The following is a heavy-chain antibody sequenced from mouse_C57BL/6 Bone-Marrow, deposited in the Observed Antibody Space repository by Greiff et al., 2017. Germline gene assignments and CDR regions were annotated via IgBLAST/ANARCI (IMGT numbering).Heavy chain of an antibody. Sequence: EVMLVESGGDLVKPGGSLKLSCAASGFTFSSYGMSWVRQTPDKRLEWVATISSGGSYTYYPDRVKGRFTISRDNAKNTLYLQMSSLKSEDTAMYYCARPIYYDYEAWFAYWGQGTLVTVSA. CDR1: GFTFSSYG. CDR3: ARPIYYDYEAWFAY. D-gene: IGHD2-4*01. V-gene: IGHV5-6*02. J-gene: IGHJ3*01. CDR2: ISSGGSYT.